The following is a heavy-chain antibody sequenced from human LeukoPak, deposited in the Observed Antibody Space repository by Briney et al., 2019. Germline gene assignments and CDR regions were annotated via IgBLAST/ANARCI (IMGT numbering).Heavy chain of an antibody. CDR1: RLTVRRNY. Sequence: GGSLRLSCAASRLTVRRNYMSWVRQAPGKGREWVSVIYSGGSTYYADSLNGGFTTSRDNSKNTLYLQMNSLRAEDTAVYYCARITYYYDRSGYPRFDYWGQGTLVTVSS. D-gene: IGHD3-22*01. V-gene: IGHV3-53*01. CDR3: ARITYYYDRSGYPRFDY. CDR2: IYSGGST. J-gene: IGHJ4*02.